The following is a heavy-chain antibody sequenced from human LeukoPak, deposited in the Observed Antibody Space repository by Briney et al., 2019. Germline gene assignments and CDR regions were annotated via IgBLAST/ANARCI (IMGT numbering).Heavy chain of an antibody. CDR3: AKVAGPTDFDY. CDR2: ISYDGSDK. CDR1: GLTFSSNG. J-gene: IGHJ4*02. Sequence: GRSLTLSCAASGLTFSSNGMHWVRQAPGKGLEWVAVISYDGSDKYYADSVKGRFTISRDNSKNTLYLQMNSLRAADTAVYYCAKVAGPTDFDYWGQGTLVTVSS. V-gene: IGHV3-30*18.